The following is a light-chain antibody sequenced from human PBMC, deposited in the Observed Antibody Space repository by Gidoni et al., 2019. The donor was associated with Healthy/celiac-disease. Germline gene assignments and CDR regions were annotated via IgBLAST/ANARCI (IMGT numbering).Light chain of an antibody. CDR1: SSNIGGNI. V-gene: IGLV1-44*01. Sequence: QPVLTPPPSTSGTPGQRVTISCSGSSSNIGGNIVNWYKQLPGTAPRLLMYSNDQRPSGVPDRFSGSKSGTSASLAISGLQSEDEADYYCAAWDASLTGWVFGGGTKLTVL. J-gene: IGLJ3*02. CDR3: AAWDASLTGWV. CDR2: SND.